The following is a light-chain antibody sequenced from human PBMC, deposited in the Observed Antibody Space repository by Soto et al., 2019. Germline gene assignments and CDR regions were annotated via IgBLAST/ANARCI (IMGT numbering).Light chain of an antibody. J-gene: IGKJ3*01. Sequence: DIQMTQSPSSLSASVGDRVTITCRASQDIRNDLGWYQQKPGKAPKRLIYAASSLESGVQSRFLVSGSVTKITLTMRSLRPQVFATYYCLQHQRIPFTIGPRIKMD. CDR1: QDIRND. CDR3: LQHQRIPFT. V-gene: IGKV1-17*01. CDR2: AAS.